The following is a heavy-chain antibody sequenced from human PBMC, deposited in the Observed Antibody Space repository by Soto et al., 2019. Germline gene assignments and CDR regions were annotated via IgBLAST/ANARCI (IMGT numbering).Heavy chain of an antibody. CDR3: ARDRSDS. Sequence: QVQLVESGGGVVQPGRSLRLSCSASGFTFSSFGMHWVRQAPGKGLEWVAAISYDGRNKYYADSVQGRFTSSRDNSKNTLYLQMNSLRAEDTAVFYCARDRSDSWGQGTLVTVSS. CDR2: ISYDGRNK. CDR1: GFTFSSFG. J-gene: IGHJ4*02. V-gene: IGHV3-30*04.